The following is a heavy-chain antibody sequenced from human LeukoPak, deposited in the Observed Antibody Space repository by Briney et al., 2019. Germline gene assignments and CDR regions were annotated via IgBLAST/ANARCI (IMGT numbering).Heavy chain of an antibody. Sequence: YGGTTEYAASVKGRFTISRDDSKSIAYLQMNSLKTEDTAVYYCTRDESDIVVVPAALRDYWGQGTLVTVSS. J-gene: IGHJ4*02. CDR3: TRDESDIVVVPAALRDY. V-gene: IGHV3-49*02. D-gene: IGHD2-2*01. CDR2: YGGTT.